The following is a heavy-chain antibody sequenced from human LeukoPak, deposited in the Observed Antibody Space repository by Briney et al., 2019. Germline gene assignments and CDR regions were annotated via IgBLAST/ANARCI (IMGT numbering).Heavy chain of an antibody. J-gene: IGHJ4*02. CDR1: GFTLICCG. D-gene: IGHD3-22*01. CDR3: AKDGDDSIDY. CDR2: IRYDGSTK. Sequence: GGTLRLSCAASGFTLICCGMHWVRQAPGKGLEWVAFIRYDGSTKYYTDSVKGRFTISRDNSRDTLYLQMNSLRAEDTAVYYCAKDGDDSIDYWGQGTLVTVSS. V-gene: IGHV3-30*02.